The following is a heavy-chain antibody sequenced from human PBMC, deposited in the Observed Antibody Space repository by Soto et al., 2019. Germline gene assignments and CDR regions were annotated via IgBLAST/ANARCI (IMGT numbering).Heavy chain of an antibody. CDR2: IYHSGST. Sequence: QVQLQESGPGLVKPSGTLSLTCAVSGGSISSSNWWTWVRQPPGKGLEWIGEIYHSGSTTYSPSLKSRVTISVDKVKNQFPLKLSSMTAADTAVYYCGRRFCSGVSCVRLDSWGQGTLVTVSS. D-gene: IGHD2-15*01. CDR1: GGSISSSNW. V-gene: IGHV4-4*02. J-gene: IGHJ4*02. CDR3: GRRFCSGVSCVRLDS.